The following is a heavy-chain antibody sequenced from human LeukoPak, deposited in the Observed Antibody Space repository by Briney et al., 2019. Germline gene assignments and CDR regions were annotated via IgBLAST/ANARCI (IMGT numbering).Heavy chain of an antibody. CDR1: GFTFSSYA. V-gene: IGHV3-23*01. CDR3: AKKGYYYDSSGYSPLVG. D-gene: IGHD3-22*01. J-gene: IGHJ4*02. Sequence: GGSLRLSCAASGFTFSSYAMSWVRQAPGKGLEWVSAISGSGGSTYYADSVKGRFTISRDNSKNTLYLQMNSLRAEDTAVYYCAKKGYYYDSSGYSPLVGWGQGTLVTVSS. CDR2: ISGSGGST.